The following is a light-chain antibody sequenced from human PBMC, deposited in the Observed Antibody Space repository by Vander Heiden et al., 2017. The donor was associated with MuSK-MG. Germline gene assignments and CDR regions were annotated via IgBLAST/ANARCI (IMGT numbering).Light chain of an antibody. J-gene: IGKJ2*01. CDR2: AAS. Sequence: DIQMTQSPSSLSASVGDRVTITCRASQSISSYLNWYQQKPGKAPKPLIYAASSLQSGVPSRFSGSGSGTDFTLTIIRLQPEDFATYYCQQSYSTPSTFGQGTKLEIK. CDR1: QSISSY. V-gene: IGKV1-39*01. CDR3: QQSYSTPST.